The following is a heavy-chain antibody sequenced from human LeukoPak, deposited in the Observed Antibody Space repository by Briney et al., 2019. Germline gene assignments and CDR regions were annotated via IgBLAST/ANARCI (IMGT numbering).Heavy chain of an antibody. Sequence: ASVKVSCKASGYTFTGYYMHWVRQAPGQGLEWMGWINPNSGGTNYAQKFQGRVTMTRDTSISTAYMELSRLRSDDTAVYYCARTYYYGSGSYYNVPPTIGHWGQGTLVTVSS. CDR3: ARTYYYGSGSYYNVPPTIGH. CDR2: INPNSGGT. V-gene: IGHV1-2*02. J-gene: IGHJ5*02. D-gene: IGHD3-10*01. CDR1: GYTFTGYY.